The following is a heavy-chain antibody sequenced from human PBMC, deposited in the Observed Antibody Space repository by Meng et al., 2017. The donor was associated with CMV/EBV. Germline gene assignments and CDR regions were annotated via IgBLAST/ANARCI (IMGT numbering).Heavy chain of an antibody. CDR1: GFTFSSYA. J-gene: IGHJ5*02. V-gene: IGHV3-23*01. Sequence: GESLKISCAASGFTFSSYAMSWVRQAPRKGLEWVSAISGSGGSTYYADSVKGRFTISRDNSKNTLYLQMNSLRAEDTAVYYCAKVTLGYCSSTSCYPWFDPWGQGTLVTVSS. D-gene: IGHD2-2*01. CDR2: ISGSGGST. CDR3: AKVTLGYCSSTSCYPWFDP.